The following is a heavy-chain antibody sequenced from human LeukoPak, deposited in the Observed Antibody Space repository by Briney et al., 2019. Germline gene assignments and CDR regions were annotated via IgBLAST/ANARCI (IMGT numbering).Heavy chain of an antibody. Sequence: ASVKVSCKVSGYTLTELSMHWVRQAPGKGLEWMGGFDPEDGETIYAQKFQGRVTMTEDTSTDTAYMELSSLRSEGTAVYYCATVVFGVVPARFDPWGQGTLVTVSS. D-gene: IGHD3-3*01. CDR2: FDPEDGET. CDR1: GYTLTELS. V-gene: IGHV1-24*01. J-gene: IGHJ5*02. CDR3: ATVVFGVVPARFDP.